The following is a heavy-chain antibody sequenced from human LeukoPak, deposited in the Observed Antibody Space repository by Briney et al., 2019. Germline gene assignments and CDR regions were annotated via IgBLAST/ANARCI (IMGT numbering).Heavy chain of an antibody. CDR3: ARVARDYYGSGSISY. J-gene: IGHJ4*02. CDR2: IYYSGST. D-gene: IGHD3-10*01. CDR1: GGSVSSGSYY. V-gene: IGHV4-61*01. Sequence: SETLSLTCTVSGGSVSSGSYYWSWIRQPPGKGLEWIGYIYYSGSTNYNPSLKSRVTISVDTSKNQFSLKLSSATAADTAVYYCARVARDYYGSGSISYWGQGTLVTVSS.